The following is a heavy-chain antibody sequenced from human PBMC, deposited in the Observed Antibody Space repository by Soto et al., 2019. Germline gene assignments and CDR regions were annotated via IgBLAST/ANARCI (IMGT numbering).Heavy chain of an antibody. D-gene: IGHD5-18*01. J-gene: IGHJ3*02. CDR1: GGSISSSSYY. Sequence: SETLSLTCTVSGGSISSSSYYWGWIRQPPGNGLEWIGSIYYSGSTYYNPSLKSRVTISVDTSKNQFSLKLSSVTAADTAVYYCAREKYSSGGPDAFDIWGQGTMVTVSS. CDR3: AREKYSSGGPDAFDI. V-gene: IGHV4-39*02. CDR2: IYYSGST.